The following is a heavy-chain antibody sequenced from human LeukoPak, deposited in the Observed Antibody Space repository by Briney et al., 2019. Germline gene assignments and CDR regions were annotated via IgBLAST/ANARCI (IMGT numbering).Heavy chain of an antibody. J-gene: IGHJ6*02. CDR2: IKQDGSEK. Sequence: PGGSLRLSCAASGFTFSSYSMNWVRQAPGKGLEWVANIKQDGSEKYYVDSVKGRFTISRDNAKNSLYLQMNSLRAEDTAVYYCARYCSSTSCYVDYYYGMDVWGQGTTVTVSS. CDR3: ARYCSSTSCYVDYYYGMDV. D-gene: IGHD2-2*01. V-gene: IGHV3-7*01. CDR1: GFTFSSYS.